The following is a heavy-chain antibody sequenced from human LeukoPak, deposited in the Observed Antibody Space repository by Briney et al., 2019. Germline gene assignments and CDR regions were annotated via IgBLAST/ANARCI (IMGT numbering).Heavy chain of an antibody. D-gene: IGHD3-22*01. Sequence: ASVKVSCKASGYTFTSYGISWVRQAPGQGLEWMGWIGAYNGNTNYAQKLQGRVTMTTDTSTSTAYMELRSLRSDDTAVYYCARDTYYYDSSGPPGAFDIWGQGTMVTVSS. CDR1: GYTFTSYG. CDR2: IGAYNGNT. V-gene: IGHV1-18*01. J-gene: IGHJ3*02. CDR3: ARDTYYYDSSGPPGAFDI.